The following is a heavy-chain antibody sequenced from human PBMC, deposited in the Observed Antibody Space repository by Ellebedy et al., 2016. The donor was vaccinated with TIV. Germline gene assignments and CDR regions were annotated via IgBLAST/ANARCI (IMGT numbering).Heavy chain of an antibody. CDR2: INPGSGDT. CDR1: GYTLTGYN. CDR3: LRDRQGRKYQPGDC. V-gene: IGHV1-2*02. Sequence: AASVKVSCKASGYTLTGYNMHWVRQAPGQGLEWMGWINPGSGDTEYAQRFQGRVTLTRDTSINTAYLALSRLTSDDTAVYYCLRDRQGRKYQPGDCWGQGTLVTVSS. J-gene: IGHJ4*02. D-gene: IGHD2-2*01.